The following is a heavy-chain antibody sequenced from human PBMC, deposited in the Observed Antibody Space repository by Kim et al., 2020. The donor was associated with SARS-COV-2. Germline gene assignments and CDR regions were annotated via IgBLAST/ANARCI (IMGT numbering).Heavy chain of an antibody. V-gene: IGHV4-31*03. J-gene: IGHJ4*02. CDR3: AREGPYYYGSGSYSWY. CDR1: GGSISSGGYY. CDR2: IYYSGST. Sequence: SETLSLTCTVSGGSISSGGYYWSWIRQHPGKGLEWIGYIYYSGSTYYNPSLKSRVTISVDTSKNQFSLKLSSVTAADTAVYYCAREGPYYYGSGSYSWYWGQGTLVTVSS. D-gene: IGHD3-10*01.